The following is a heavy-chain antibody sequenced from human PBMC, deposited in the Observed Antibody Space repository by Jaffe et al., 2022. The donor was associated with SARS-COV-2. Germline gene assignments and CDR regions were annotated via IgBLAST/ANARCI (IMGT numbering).Heavy chain of an antibody. V-gene: IGHV3-21*06. D-gene: IGHD3-10*01. J-gene: IGHJ5*02. CDR2: ISSSSAYI. CDR1: GFTFSRHT. Sequence: EVRLVESGGGLVKPGGSLRLSCAASGFTFSRHTMNWVRQAPGKGLEWVSSISSSSAYIYYADSLKGRFTISRDNAKNSFYLQMNSLRAEDTAVYYCAREENYYYGSGSHENWFDAWGQGTLVTVSS. CDR3: AREENYYYGSGSHENWFDA.